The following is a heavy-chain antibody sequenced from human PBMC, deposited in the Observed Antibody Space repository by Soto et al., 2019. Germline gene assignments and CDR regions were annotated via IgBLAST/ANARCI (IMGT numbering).Heavy chain of an antibody. J-gene: IGHJ4*02. CDR2: INPNSGGT. CDR1: GYTFTGYY. D-gene: IGHD2-15*01. V-gene: IGHV1-2*04. CDR3: ARDRCSGGSCLDY. Sequence: ALVKVSCKASGYTFTGYYMHWVRQAPGQGLEWMGWINPNSGGTNYAQKFQGWVTMTRDTSISTAYMELSRLRSDDTAVYYCARDRCSGGSCLDYWGQGTLVTVSS.